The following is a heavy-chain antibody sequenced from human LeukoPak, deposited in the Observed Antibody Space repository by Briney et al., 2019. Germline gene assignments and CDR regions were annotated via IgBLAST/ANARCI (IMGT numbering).Heavy chain of an antibody. CDR1: GGTFSSYA. V-gene: IGHV1-69*13. CDR2: AIPIFGTA. J-gene: IGHJ4*02. CDR3: ASWGQDSSGYPKYYFDY. D-gene: IGHD3-22*01. Sequence: SSVKVSCKVSGGTFSSYAISWVRQAPGQGLEWMGGAIPIFGTANYAQKCQGRVTITADESTSTAYMELSSLRSEDTAVYYCASWGQDSSGYPKYYFDYWGQGTLVTVSS.